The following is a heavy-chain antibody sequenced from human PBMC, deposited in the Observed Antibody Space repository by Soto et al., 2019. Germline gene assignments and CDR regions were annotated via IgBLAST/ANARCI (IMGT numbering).Heavy chain of an antibody. D-gene: IGHD4-4*01. V-gene: IGHV3-74*01. CDR1: GFTFSSYA. CDR2: IGSDGRST. J-gene: IGHJ4*02. Sequence: GGSLRLSCAASGFTFSSYAMSWVRQAPGKGLVWVSRIGSDGRSTNYADSVKGRFTVSRDNAKSTLYLQMNSLRAEDTAVYYCARDASNSVDSWGQGTLVTVSS. CDR3: ARDASNSVDS.